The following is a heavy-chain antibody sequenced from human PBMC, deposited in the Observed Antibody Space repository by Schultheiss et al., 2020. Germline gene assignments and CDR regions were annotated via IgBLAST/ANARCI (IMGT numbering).Heavy chain of an antibody. CDR3: ARRPSTIFGVVDYYFDF. CDR2: IYYSGST. Sequence: SETLSLTCTVAGGSISSSSYYWGWIRQPPGKGLEWIGIIYYSGSTYYNPSLKSRVTISVDTSKNQFSLKLSSVTAADTAVYYCARRPSTIFGVVDYYFDFWGQATLVTVSS. V-gene: IGHV4-39*01. J-gene: IGHJ4*02. D-gene: IGHD3-3*01. CDR1: GGSISSSSYY.